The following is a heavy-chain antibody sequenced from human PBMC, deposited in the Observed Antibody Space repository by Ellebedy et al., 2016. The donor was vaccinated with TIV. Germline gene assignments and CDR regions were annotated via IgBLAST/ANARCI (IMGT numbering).Heavy chain of an antibody. J-gene: IGHJ4*02. CDR1: GFTFSSYT. Sequence: GESLKISCAASGFTFSSYTIHWVRQAPGKGLEWVAVISYDGKFKYYADSVKGRFTISRDNSKNTLYLQMNSLRAEDTAIYYCAKGRSGTYIHHAFDYWGQGTLVTVSS. D-gene: IGHD1-14*01. V-gene: IGHV3-30*04. CDR2: ISYDGKFK. CDR3: AKGRSGTYIHHAFDY.